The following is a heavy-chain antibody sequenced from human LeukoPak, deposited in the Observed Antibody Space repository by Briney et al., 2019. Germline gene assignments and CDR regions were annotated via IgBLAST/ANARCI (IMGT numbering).Heavy chain of an antibody. CDR3: ARSEQQDFGDYEFDY. CDR2: ISSDGDST. V-gene: IGHV3-64*01. D-gene: IGHD4-17*01. Sequence: GGSLRLSCAASGFTFSTYAMHWVRQAPGKGLEYVSAISSDGDSTYYANFVKGRFTISRDNSKNTLYLQMGSLRAEDMAVYYCARSEQQDFGDYEFDYWGQGTLVTVSS. CDR1: GFTFSTYA. J-gene: IGHJ4*02.